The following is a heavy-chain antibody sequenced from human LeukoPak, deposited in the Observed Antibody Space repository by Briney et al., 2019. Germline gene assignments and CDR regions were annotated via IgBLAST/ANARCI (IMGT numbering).Heavy chain of an antibody. CDR2: IYHSGST. D-gene: IGHD1-26*01. CDR1: GGSISSYY. V-gene: IGHV4-59*01. Sequence: SETLSLTCTVSGGSISSYYWSWIRQPPGKGLEWIGYIYHSGSTNYNPSLKSRVTISVNTSKNQFSLKLSSVTAADTAVYYCARVGGIVGATMDYWGQGTLVTVSS. J-gene: IGHJ4*02. CDR3: ARVGGIVGATMDY.